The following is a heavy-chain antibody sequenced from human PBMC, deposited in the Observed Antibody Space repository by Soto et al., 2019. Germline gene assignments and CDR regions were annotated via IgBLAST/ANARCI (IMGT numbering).Heavy chain of an antibody. Sequence: GGSLRLSCSASGFSFSSYAMHWVRQAPGKGLEYISGVSSNGDNTYYADSVKGRFTISRDNSKNTVDLQMSSLRTEDTAVYYCVGPFNYCGQGTLVTVSS. J-gene: IGHJ4*02. V-gene: IGHV3-64D*06. CDR3: VGPFNY. CDR2: VSSNGDNT. CDR1: GFSFSSYA.